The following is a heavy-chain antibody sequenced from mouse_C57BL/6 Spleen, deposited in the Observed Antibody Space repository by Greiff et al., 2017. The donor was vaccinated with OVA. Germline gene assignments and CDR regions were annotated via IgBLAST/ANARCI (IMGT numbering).Heavy chain of an antibody. CDR1: GFSLTSYG. D-gene: IGHD1-3*01. J-gene: IGHJ3*01. V-gene: IGHV2-6*01. CDR3: ASLSGAPFAY. CDR2: IWGVGST. Sequence: VKLMESGPGLVAPSQSLSITCTVSGFSLTSYGVDWVRQSPGKGLEWLGVIWGVGSTNYNSALKSRLSISKDNSKSQVFLKMNSLQTDDTAMYYCASLSGAPFAYWGQGTLVTVSA.